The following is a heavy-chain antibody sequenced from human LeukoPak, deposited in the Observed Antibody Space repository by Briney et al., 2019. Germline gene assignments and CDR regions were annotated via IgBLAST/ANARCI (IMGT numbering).Heavy chain of an antibody. J-gene: IGHJ3*02. V-gene: IGHV1-69*04. CDR2: IIPILGIA. CDR1: GGTFSSYA. Sequence: SVKVSCKASGGTFSSYALSWVRQAPGQGLEWMGRIIPILGIANYAQKFQGRVTITADKSTSTAYMELSSLRSEDTAVYYCARDRASYGGTSAFDIWGQGTMVTVSS. D-gene: IGHD4-23*01. CDR3: ARDRASYGGTSAFDI.